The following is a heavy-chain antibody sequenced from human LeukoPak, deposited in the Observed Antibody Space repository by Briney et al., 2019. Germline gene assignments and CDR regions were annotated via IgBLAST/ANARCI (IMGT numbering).Heavy chain of an antibody. J-gene: IGHJ4*02. D-gene: IGHD3-10*01. CDR2: IWYDGSRK. CDR1: GFSLTTYG. CDR3: ARDGGSGIDY. V-gene: IGHV3-33*01. Sequence: GGSLRLSCAASGFSLTTYGTHWLRQAPGKGLEWVAVIWYDGSRKFYGDSVKGRFTVSRDTSENTMYLQMNTLRVDDTAVYYCARDGGSGIDYWGQGTLVTVSS.